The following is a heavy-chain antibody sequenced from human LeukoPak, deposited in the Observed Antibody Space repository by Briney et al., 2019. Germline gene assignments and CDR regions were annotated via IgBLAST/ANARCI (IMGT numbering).Heavy chain of an antibody. CDR1: GGSISSNSYY. CDR2: IYYSGST. D-gene: IGHD3-10*01. J-gene: IGHJ5*02. V-gene: IGHV4-39*01. CDR3: VRNRYYYGSGNYGVPNWFDP. Sequence: SETLSLTCTVSGGSISSNSYYWGWIRQPPGKGLKWIGSIYYSGSTYYNPSLKSRVTISVDTSKNQFSLKLSSVTAADTAVYYCVRNRYYYGSGNYGVPNWFDPWGQGTLVTVSS.